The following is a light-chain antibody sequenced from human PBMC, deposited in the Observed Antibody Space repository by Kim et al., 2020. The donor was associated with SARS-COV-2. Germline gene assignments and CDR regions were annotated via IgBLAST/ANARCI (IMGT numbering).Light chain of an antibody. CDR3: QQRHSTPLLT. Sequence: DIQMTQSPSSLAASVGDRVTIACRASQSISTYLNWYQQKPGKAPKLLIYAASTLQSGVPSRFSGSGSGTDFTLTISSLQPEDFATYYCQQRHSTPLLTCGGETDLEI. CDR2: AAS. CDR1: QSISTY. J-gene: IGKJ4*01. V-gene: IGKV1-39*01.